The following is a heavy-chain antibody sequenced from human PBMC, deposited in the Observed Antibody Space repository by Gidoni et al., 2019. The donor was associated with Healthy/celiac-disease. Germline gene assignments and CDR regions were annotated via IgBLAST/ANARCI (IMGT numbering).Heavy chain of an antibody. D-gene: IGHD3-16*01. Sequence: EVQLVESGGGLVKPGGSLRLSCAASGFTFSSYSMNWVRQAPGKGLEWVSSISSSSSYIYYADSVKGRFTISRDNAKNSLYLQMNSLRAEDTAVYYCARDRNRKGEPPVSFDYWGQGTLVTVSS. J-gene: IGHJ4*02. CDR1: GFTFSSYS. CDR2: ISSSSSYI. V-gene: IGHV3-21*01. CDR3: ARDRNRKGEPPVSFDY.